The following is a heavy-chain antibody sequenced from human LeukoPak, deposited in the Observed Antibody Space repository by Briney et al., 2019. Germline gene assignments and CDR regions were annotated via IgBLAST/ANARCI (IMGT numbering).Heavy chain of an antibody. CDR2: ISSSSSYI. CDR3: ARDSRGYCSGGSCRDY. D-gene: IGHD2-15*01. J-gene: IGHJ4*02. Sequence: GGSLRLSCAASGFTFSSYSMNWVRQAPGKGLEWVSSISSSSSYIYCADSVKGRFTISRDNAKNSLYLQMNSLRAEDTAVYYCARDSRGYCSGGSCRDYWGQGTLVTVSS. CDR1: GFTFSSYS. V-gene: IGHV3-21*01.